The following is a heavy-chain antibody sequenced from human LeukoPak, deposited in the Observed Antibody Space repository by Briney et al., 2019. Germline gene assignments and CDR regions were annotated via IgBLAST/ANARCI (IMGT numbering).Heavy chain of an antibody. CDR1: GGSFSGYY. J-gene: IGHJ6*03. CDR2: INHSGST. Sequence: TSETLSLTCAVYGGSFSGYYWSWIRQPPGKGLEWIGEINHSGSTNYNPSLKSRVTISVDTSKNQFSLKLSSVTAADTAVYYCARGQRGDFWSGYGYYYYYYMDVWGKGTTVTVSS. V-gene: IGHV4-34*01. D-gene: IGHD3-3*01. CDR3: ARGQRGDFWSGYGYYYYYYMDV.